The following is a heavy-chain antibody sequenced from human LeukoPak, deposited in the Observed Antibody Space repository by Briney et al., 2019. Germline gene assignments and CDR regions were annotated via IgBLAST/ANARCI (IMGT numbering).Heavy chain of an antibody. J-gene: IGHJ4*02. CDR1: GRFNSLYH. V-gene: IGHV4-59*08. D-gene: IGHD6-19*01. CDR2: IYYSGGT. CDR3: ARAVAGTLVRFDY. Sequence: PSETLTLTCTVSGRFNSLYHGICIRQPPGRGLEWIGCIYYSGGTKYNPSLTSRVTISVDTSKNQFSLQLTSVTAADTAVYYCARAVAGTLVRFDYWGQGTLVTVSS.